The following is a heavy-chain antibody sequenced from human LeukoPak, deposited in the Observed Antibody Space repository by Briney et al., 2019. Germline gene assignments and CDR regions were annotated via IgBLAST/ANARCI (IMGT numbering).Heavy chain of an antibody. CDR2: IYSGGST. D-gene: IGHD4-17*01. Sequence: GGSLRLSCAASGFIVGSNYMSWVRQAPGKGLEWVSVIYSGGSTYYADSVKGRFTISRHNSKNTLYLQMNSLRAEDTAVYYCARDLGESTDYWGQGTLVTVSS. CDR1: GFIVGSNY. J-gene: IGHJ4*02. CDR3: ARDLGESTDY. V-gene: IGHV3-53*04.